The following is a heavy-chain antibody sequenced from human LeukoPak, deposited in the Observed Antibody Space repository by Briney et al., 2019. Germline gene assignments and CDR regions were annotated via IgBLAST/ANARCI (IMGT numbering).Heavy chain of an antibody. D-gene: IGHD2-15*01. CDR2: ISGSGGST. Sequence: PGRSLRLSCAASGFTFSAYAMSWVRQAPGKGLEWVSAISGSGGSTYYADSVKGRFTISRDNSKNTLYLQMNSLRAEDTAVYYCAKDTLGYCSGGICYNYWGQGTLVTVSS. V-gene: IGHV3-23*01. CDR3: AKDTLGYCSGGICYNY. J-gene: IGHJ4*02. CDR1: GFTFSAYA.